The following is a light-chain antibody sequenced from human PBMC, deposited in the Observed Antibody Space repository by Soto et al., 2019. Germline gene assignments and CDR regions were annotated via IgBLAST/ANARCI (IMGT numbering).Light chain of an antibody. Sequence: QLVLTQPPSASGTPGQKVTISCSGSTSNIGGYYVSWYQQLPGTAPKVLIYRNNQRPSGVPDRFSGSKSGTSASLAISGLRSDDEADYYCAAWDDSLSDYVFGTGTKLTVL. CDR1: TSNIGGYY. J-gene: IGLJ1*01. V-gene: IGLV1-47*01. CDR3: AAWDDSLSDYV. CDR2: RNN.